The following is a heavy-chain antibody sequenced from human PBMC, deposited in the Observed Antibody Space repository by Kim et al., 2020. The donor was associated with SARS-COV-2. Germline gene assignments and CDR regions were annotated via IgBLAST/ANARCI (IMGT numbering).Heavy chain of an antibody. D-gene: IGHD6-19*01. J-gene: IGHJ4*02. CDR3: ARERWYSSGWYFDY. V-gene: IGHV4-61*02. Sequence: NTSLKSRVTISVDTSKNQFSLKLSSVTAADTAVYYCARERWYSSGWYFDYWGQGTLVTVSS.